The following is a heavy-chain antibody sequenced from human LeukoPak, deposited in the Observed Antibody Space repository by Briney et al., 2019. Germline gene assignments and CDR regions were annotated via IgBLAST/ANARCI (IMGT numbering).Heavy chain of an antibody. CDR2: ISSSSSYI. D-gene: IGHD2-21*02. CDR3: ALSGSAYCGGDCYSHFGY. V-gene: IGHV3-21*01. CDR1: GFTFSSYA. J-gene: IGHJ4*02. Sequence: PGGSLRLSCAASGFTFSSYAMSWVRQAPGKGLEWVSSISSSSSYIYYADSVKGRFTISRDNAKNSLYLQMNSLRAEDTAVYYCALSGSAYCGGDCYSHFGYWGQGTLVTVSS.